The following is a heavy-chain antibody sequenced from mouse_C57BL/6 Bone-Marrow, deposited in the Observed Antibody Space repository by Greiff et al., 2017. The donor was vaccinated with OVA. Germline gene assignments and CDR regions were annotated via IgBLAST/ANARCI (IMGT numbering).Heavy chain of an antibody. V-gene: IGHV5-4*01. CDR3: ARGITTVVDWYFDV. CDR1: GFTFSSYA. D-gene: IGHD1-1*01. Sequence: EVQLKESGGGLVKPGGSLKLSCAASGFTFSSYAMSWVRQTPEKRLEWVATISDGGSYTYYPDNVKGRFTISRDNAKNNLYLQMSHLKSEDTAMYYCARGITTVVDWYFDVWGTGTTVTVSS. J-gene: IGHJ1*03. CDR2: ISDGGSYT.